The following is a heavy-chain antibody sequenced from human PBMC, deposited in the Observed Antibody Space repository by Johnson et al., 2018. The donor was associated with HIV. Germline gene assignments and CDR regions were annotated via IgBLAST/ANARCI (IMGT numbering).Heavy chain of an antibody. J-gene: IGHJ3*02. Sequence: EVQLVESGGGLVQPGGSLRLSCVEYGFTVSSSSMSWVRQAPGKGLEWVSVIYSRGGSYYVDSVRGRFTISRDNSKKTLYLQMNSLRADDTAVYYCARGGGYWEVIAFDIWGQGTMVTVSS. V-gene: IGHV3-66*01. CDR1: GFTVSSSS. CDR2: IYSRGGS. D-gene: IGHD1-26*01. CDR3: ARGGGYWEVIAFDI.